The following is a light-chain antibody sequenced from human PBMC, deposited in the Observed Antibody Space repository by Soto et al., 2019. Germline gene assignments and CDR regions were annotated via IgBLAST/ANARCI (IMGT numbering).Light chain of an antibody. CDR1: SSDVGGYNS. V-gene: IGLV2-8*01. CDR3: SSYAGSNNLYV. J-gene: IGLJ1*01. CDR2: EVS. Sequence: QSALTQPPSASGSPGQSVTISCTGTSSDVGGYNSVSWYQQHPGKAPKLMIYEVSKRPSGVPDRFSGSKSGNTASLTVSGLQAEDEADYYCSSYAGSNNLYVFGTGTKVTV.